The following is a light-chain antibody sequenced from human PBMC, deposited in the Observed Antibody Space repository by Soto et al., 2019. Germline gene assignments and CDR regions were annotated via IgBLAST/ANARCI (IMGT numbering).Light chain of an antibody. CDR2: GAS. V-gene: IGKV3-15*01. J-gene: IGKJ1*01. CDR3: LQHNSYPRT. Sequence: EIEMTQSPATLSVSPGERATLSCRASQSVSTNLAWYQQKPGQAPRLLIYGASTRATGIPARFSGSGSGTEFTLTISSLQPEDFATYFCLQHNSYPRTFGQGTKVDIK. CDR1: QSVSTN.